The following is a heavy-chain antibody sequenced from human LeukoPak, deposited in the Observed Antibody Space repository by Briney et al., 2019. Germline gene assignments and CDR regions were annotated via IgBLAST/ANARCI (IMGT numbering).Heavy chain of an antibody. CDR3: ARGPRRGQPYGMDV. J-gene: IGHJ6*04. V-gene: IGHV4-34*01. Sequence: PSETLSLTCAVYGGSFSGYYWSWIRQPPGKGLEWIGELNHSGSTNYNPSLKSRVTISVDTSKNQFSLKLSSVTAADTAVYYCARGPRRGQPYGMDVWGKGTTVTVSS. CDR1: GGSFSGYY. D-gene: IGHD3-10*01. CDR2: LNHSGST.